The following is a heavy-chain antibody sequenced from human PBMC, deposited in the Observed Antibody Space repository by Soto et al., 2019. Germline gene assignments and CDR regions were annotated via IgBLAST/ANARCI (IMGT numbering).Heavy chain of an antibody. V-gene: IGHV3-21*01. CDR1: GFTFSSYS. CDR3: ARHLFGSGRCDY. Sequence: EVQLVESGGGLVKPGGSLRLSCAASGFTFSSYSMNWVRQAPGKGLEWVSSISSSSSYIYYADSVKGRFTISRDNAKNSLYLQMNGLRAEDTAVYYCARHLFGSGRCDYWGQGTLVTVSS. J-gene: IGHJ4*02. CDR2: ISSSSSYI. D-gene: IGHD3-10*01.